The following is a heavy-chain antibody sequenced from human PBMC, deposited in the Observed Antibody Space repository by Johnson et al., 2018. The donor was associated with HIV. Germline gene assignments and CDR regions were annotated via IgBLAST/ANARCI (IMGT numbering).Heavy chain of an antibody. D-gene: IGHD6-13*01. J-gene: IGHJ3*02. CDR3: AREGPYSSRWGAFDI. Sequence: VQLVESGGGLVQPGRSLRLSCVASGFTFDDYAMHWVRQAPGRGLEWVSYISSSGSTIYYADSVKGRFTISRDNAKNSLYLQMNSLRAEDTAVYYWAREGPYSSRWGAFDIWGQGTMVTVSS. CDR1: GFTFDDYA. V-gene: IGHV3-48*03. CDR2: ISSSGSTI.